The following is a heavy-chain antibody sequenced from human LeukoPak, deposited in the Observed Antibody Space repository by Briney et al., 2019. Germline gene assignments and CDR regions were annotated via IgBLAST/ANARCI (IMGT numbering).Heavy chain of an antibody. CDR2: IYHTGST. D-gene: IGHD3-16*01. V-gene: IGHV4-30-2*01. CDR3: ARTGGAGGY. CDR1: GGSISSGNCY. Sequence: PSETLSLTCTVSGGSISSGNCYWSWIRQPPGKGLEWIGYIYHTGSTHYSPSLKSRVTISVDTSKNQFSLKLSSVTAADTAVYYCARTGGAGGYWGQGTLVTVSS. J-gene: IGHJ4*02.